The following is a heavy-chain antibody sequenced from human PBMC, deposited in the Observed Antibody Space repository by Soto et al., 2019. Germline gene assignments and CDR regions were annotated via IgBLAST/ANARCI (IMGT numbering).Heavy chain of an antibody. V-gene: IGHV1-18*04. J-gene: IGHJ5*02. D-gene: IGHD5-12*01. Sequence: ASVKVSCKASGYTFTSYYMHWVRQAPGQGLEWMGWISAYDGNTNYAQKLQGRVTMTTDTSTSTAYMELRSLRSDDTAVYYCARVGRGYSGYDPWGQGTLVTVSS. CDR3: ARVGRGYSGYDP. CDR1: GYTFTSYY. CDR2: ISAYDGNT.